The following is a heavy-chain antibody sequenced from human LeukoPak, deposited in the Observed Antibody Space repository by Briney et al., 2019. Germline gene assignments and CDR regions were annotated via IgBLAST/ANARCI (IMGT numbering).Heavy chain of an antibody. J-gene: IGHJ4*02. D-gene: IGHD3-9*01. Sequence: SETLSLTCAVYGGSFSGYYWSWIRQPPGKGLEWIGEINHSGSTNYNPSLKSRVTISVDTSKNQFSLKLSSVTAADTAVYYRARQGGLRYFDWSRIFDYWGQGTLVTVSS. CDR3: ARQGGLRYFDWSRIFDY. V-gene: IGHV4-34*01. CDR1: GGSFSGYY. CDR2: INHSGST.